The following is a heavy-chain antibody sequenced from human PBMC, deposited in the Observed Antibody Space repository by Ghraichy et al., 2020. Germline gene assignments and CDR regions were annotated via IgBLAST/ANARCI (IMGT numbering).Heavy chain of an antibody. CDR3: ARVSRTSTHNLDYMDV. Sequence: GGSPRLSCAPSGFTFSTYEMNWVRQAPGKGLDWVSYISSSGSTIYYTDSVKGRFPISRDNAKNSLYLQMNSLRAEDTAVYYCARVSRTSTHNLDYMDVWGKGTTVTVSS. CDR2: ISSSGSTI. CDR1: GFTFSTYE. D-gene: IGHD1-1*01. V-gene: IGHV3-48*03. J-gene: IGHJ6*03.